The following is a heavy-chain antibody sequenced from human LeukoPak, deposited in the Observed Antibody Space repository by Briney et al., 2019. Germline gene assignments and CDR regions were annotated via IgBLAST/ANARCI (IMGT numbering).Heavy chain of an antibody. CDR1: GFTFSSYS. D-gene: IGHD1-26*01. J-gene: IGHJ4*02. V-gene: IGHV3-21*01. CDR2: IGSSSSYI. CDR3: ARDRGSYLFDY. Sequence: GGSLRLSCAASGFTFSSYSMNWVRQAPGKGLEWVSSIGSSSSYIYYADSVKGRFTISRDNAKNSLYLQMNSLRAEDTAVYYCARDRGSYLFDYWGQGTLVTVSS.